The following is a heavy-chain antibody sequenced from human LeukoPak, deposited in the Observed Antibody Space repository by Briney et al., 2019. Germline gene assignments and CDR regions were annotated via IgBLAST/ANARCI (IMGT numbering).Heavy chain of an antibody. J-gene: IGHJ4*02. CDR1: GYTFTSYG. V-gene: IGHV1-18*01. D-gene: IGHD3-22*01. Sequence: ASVKVSCKASGYTFTSYGISWVRQAPGQGLEWVGWISAYNGNTNYAQKLQGRVTMTTDTSTSTAYMELRSLRSDDTAVYYCARDLFALRGYYDSSGPQGYWGQGTLVTVSS. CDR2: ISAYNGNT. CDR3: ARDLFALRGYYDSSGPQGY.